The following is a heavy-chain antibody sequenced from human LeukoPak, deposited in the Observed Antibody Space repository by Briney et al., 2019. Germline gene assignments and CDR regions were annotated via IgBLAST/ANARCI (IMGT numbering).Heavy chain of an antibody. Sequence: GGSLRLSCAASGFTFSSYAMSWVRQAPGKGLEWVSAISGSGGSTYYADSAKGRFTISRDNSKNTLYLQMNSLRAEDTAVYYCAKADIVVVPAAIRYYYYYGMDVWGQGTTVTVSS. D-gene: IGHD2-2*02. CDR2: ISGSGGST. CDR1: GFTFSSYA. V-gene: IGHV3-23*01. CDR3: AKADIVVVPAAIRYYYYYGMDV. J-gene: IGHJ6*02.